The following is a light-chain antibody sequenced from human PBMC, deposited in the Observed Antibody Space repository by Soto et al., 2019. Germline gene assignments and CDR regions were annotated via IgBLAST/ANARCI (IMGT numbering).Light chain of an antibody. CDR3: QQSYSTPYT. CDR1: QSIRDY. J-gene: IGKJ2*01. Sequence: DIQMTQSPSSLSASVGDSVIITCRASQSIRDYLNWYQQRPGKAPNLLIYGASSLQSGVPSRFNGSGSGSDFTLTISRLQPEDFATYYCQQSYSTPYTFGQGTKLEIK. CDR2: GAS. V-gene: IGKV1-39*01.